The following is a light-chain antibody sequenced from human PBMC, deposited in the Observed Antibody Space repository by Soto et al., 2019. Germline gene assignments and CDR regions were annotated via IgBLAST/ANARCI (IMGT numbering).Light chain of an antibody. Sequence: EMVLTQSPGTLSLSPGEIATLSCRASQSVSSSSLAWYQQKPGQAHRILIYGASSRATGIPDRFSASWSGTDFNLTLRRLEPEDFALYYCQQYGSSPITFGQGTRLEI. CDR3: QQYGSSPIT. CDR2: GAS. J-gene: IGKJ5*01. CDR1: QSVSSSS. V-gene: IGKV3-20*01.